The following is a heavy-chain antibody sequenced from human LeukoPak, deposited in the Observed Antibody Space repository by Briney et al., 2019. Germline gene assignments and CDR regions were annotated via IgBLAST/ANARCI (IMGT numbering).Heavy chain of an antibody. J-gene: IGHJ4*02. CDR3: ARADSGGYYVAYWY. Sequence: ASVKVSCKASGYTFTGYGIIWVRQAPGQGLEWLGWISAYKGSTKYPQMFQGRVTVTTDTSTSTAYMELRSLRSDDTAVYYCARADSGGYYVAYWYWGQGTLATVSS. D-gene: IGHD3-22*01. V-gene: IGHV1-18*01. CDR2: ISAYKGST. CDR1: GYTFTGYG.